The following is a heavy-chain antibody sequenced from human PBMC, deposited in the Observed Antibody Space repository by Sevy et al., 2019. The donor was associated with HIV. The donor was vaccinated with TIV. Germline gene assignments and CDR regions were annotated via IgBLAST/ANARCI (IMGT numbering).Heavy chain of an antibody. D-gene: IGHD3-16*01. CDR3: AYETFGRFEY. CDR1: GFTFSANC. J-gene: IGHJ4*02. CDR2: IKGDGSNK. Sequence: GGSLRLSCAASGFTFSANCMNWVRQAPGKGLEWVANIKGDGSNKHYVDSVEGRFTISRDKAKNFLYLQMNSLRVGDTAAYYCAYETFGRFEYWGQGTLVTVSS. V-gene: IGHV3-7*01.